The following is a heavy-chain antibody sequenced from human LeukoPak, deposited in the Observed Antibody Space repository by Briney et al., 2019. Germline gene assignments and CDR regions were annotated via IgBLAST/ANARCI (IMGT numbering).Heavy chain of an antibody. D-gene: IGHD6-13*01. V-gene: IGHV4-39*07. CDR1: GGSISSSIYY. J-gene: IGHJ6*02. CDR3: ATDDAIAAAGGGMDV. Sequence: PSETLSLTCTVSGGSISSSIYYWYWIRQPPGKGLEWIGSIFYSGSTYYNPSLKSRVTISVDTSEKQISLRLSSVTAADTAVYYCATDDAIAAAGGGMDVWGQGTTVTVSS. CDR2: IFYSGST.